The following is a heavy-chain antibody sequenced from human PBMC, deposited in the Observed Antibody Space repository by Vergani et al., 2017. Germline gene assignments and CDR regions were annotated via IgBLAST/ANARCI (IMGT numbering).Heavy chain of an antibody. CDR1: GFTFSSHG. D-gene: IGHD2-8*01. CDR2: ISYDGSNK. CDR3: EKAPDNGVCDY. J-gene: IGHJ4*02. V-gene: IGHV3-30*18. Sequence: QVQLVESGGGVVQPGRSLRLSCAASGFTFSSHGVHWVRQAPGKGLEWVAVISYDGSNKYYADSVKGRFTISRDNSKNTLYLQMNSLRAEDTAVYYCEKAPDNGVCDYWGQGTLVTVSS.